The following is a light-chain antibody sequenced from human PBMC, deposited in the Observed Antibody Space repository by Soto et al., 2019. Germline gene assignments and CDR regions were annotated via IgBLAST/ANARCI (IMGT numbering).Light chain of an antibody. J-gene: IGKJ2*01. CDR1: QSVSSN. V-gene: IGKV3-15*01. CDR3: QQYNNWPKT. CDR2: GAS. Sequence: EIMLTQSPGTLSLSPGERATLSCRASQSVSSNLAWSQQKPGQAPRLLIYGASTRATGIPARFSGSGSGTEFTLHISSLQSEDFAVYYCQQYNNWPKTFGQGTKVDIK.